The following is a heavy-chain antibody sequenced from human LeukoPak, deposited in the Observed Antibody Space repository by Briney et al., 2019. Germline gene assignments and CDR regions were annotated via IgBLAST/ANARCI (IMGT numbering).Heavy chain of an antibody. CDR2: IDPSDSYT. CDR1: AYNFANYW. Sequence: GESLKISCRGSAYNFANYWISWVRQMPGKGLEGMGRIDPSDSYTDYSPSFQGHVTLSVDKSNNTAYLQWSGLKASDTATYYCARDQSGGSTFWYFDLWGRGTLVTVSS. V-gene: IGHV5-10-1*01. J-gene: IGHJ2*01. CDR3: ARDQSGGSTFWYFDL. D-gene: IGHD4-23*01.